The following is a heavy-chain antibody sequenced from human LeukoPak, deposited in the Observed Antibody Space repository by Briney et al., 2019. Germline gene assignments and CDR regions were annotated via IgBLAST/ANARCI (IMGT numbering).Heavy chain of an antibody. D-gene: IGHD3-22*01. CDR2: INPNSGGT. CDR1: GYTFTRYY. V-gene: IGHV1-2*02. CDR3: ARDRVDTMMIGGSVY. Sequence: ASVKVSCKASGYTFTRYYMHWVRQAPGQGLAWMGWINPNSGGTKYAQKFPGRVTNDRDTSINTAYMELSRLRSDDTAVYYCARDRVDTMMIGGSVYWGQGTLVTVSS. J-gene: IGHJ4*02.